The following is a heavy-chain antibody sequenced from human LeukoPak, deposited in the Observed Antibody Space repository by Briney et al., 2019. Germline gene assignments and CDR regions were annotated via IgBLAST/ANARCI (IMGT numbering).Heavy chain of an antibody. CDR2: MNPNSGNT. CDR1: GYTFTSYD. CDR3: ARDRESGYYARTVYYMDV. D-gene: IGHD3-22*01. V-gene: IGHV1-8*01. J-gene: IGHJ6*03. Sequence: ASVKVSCKASGYTFTSYDINWVRQATGQGLEWMGWMNPNSGNTGYAQKFQGRVTMTRSTSISTAYMELSSLRSEDTAVYYCARDRESGYYARTVYYMDVWGKGTTVTVSS.